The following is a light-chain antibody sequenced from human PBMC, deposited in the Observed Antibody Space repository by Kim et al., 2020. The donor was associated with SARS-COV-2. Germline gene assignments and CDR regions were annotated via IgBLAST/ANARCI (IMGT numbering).Light chain of an antibody. V-gene: IGKV3-11*01. Sequence: EIVLTQSPATLSLSPGERATLSCRASQSVSSYLAWYQQKPGQAPRLLIYDTSNRATGIPARFSGSGSGTDYTLTISSLEPEDFAVYYCQQRSNWPLTFGGETKLEI. CDR2: DTS. CDR1: QSVSSY. J-gene: IGKJ4*01. CDR3: QQRSNWPLT.